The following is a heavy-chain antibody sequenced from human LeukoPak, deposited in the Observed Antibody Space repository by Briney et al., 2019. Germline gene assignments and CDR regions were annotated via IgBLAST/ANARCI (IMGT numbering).Heavy chain of an antibody. CDR1: GFTFSDYA. CDR2: ISFSGRST. CDR3: AKDREKAVGATIFDH. D-gene: IGHD1-26*01. V-gene: IGHV3-23*01. J-gene: IGHJ4*02. Sequence: GGSLRLSCAASGFTFSDYAMSWVRQAPGKGLEWVLGISFSGRSTNYADSVKGRFIISRDNSNNTLYLQMNSLRAEDTAVYYCAKDREKAVGATIFDHWGQGTLVTVSS.